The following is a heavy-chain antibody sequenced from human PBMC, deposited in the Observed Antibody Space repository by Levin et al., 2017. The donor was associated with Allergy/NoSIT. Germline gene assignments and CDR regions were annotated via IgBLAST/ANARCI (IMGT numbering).Heavy chain of an antibody. J-gene: IGHJ4*02. CDR1: GFSFSNFA. CDR3: ARSDSSPSGSYVLFDC. D-gene: IGHD1-26*01. CDR2: ISYDGSNK. Sequence: RAGGSLRLSCAASGFSFSNFALHWVRQVPGKGLEWVALISYDGSNKYYADSVKGRFTISRDNSKNTLYLQMNSLRPEDTAVYYCARSDSSPSGSYVLFDCWGQGTLVTVSS. V-gene: IGHV3-30-3*01.